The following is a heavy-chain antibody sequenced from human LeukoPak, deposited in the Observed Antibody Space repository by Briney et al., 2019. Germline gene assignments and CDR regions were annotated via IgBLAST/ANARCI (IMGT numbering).Heavy chain of an antibody. CDR1: VFTFCRYS. D-gene: IGHD1-26*01. CDR3: ARDPGGINSY. J-gene: IGHJ4*02. Sequence: PGGSLRLSCAPSVFTFCRYSMHWVRAAPNGGLGSGAVIWYDGSKQYSADSVQGRFTISRDNSKNTVYLQRNSLRAEDTAVYYCARDPGGINSYWGEGALVTVSS. V-gene: IGHV3-33*01. CDR2: IWYDGSKQ.